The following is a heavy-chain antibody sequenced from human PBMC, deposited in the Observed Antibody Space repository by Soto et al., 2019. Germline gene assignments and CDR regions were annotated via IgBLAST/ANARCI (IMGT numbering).Heavy chain of an antibody. CDR2: IYYSGIT. CDR3: APGGIVVVRNDCDI. CDR1: GGSISSYY. Sequence: PSETLSLTCTVCGGSISSYYWSWIRQPPGKGLEWIGYIYYSGITNYNPSLKSRVTISVDPSKNQFSLKLSSVTAADTPAYYCAPGGIVVVRNDCDICGQGKMVTVSS. D-gene: IGHD3-22*01. J-gene: IGHJ3*02. V-gene: IGHV4-59*01.